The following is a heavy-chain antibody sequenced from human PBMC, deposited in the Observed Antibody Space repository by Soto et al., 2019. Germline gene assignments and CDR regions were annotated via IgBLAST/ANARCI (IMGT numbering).Heavy chain of an antibody. D-gene: IGHD5-12*01. CDR1: GFTFSSYG. CDR3: AKDRGDY. CDR2: ISYDGSNK. J-gene: IGHJ4*02. V-gene: IGHV3-30*18. Sequence: GGSLRLSCAASGFTFSSYGMHWVRQAPGKGLEWVAVISYDGSNKYYADSVKGRFTISRDNSKNTLYLQMNSLRAEDTAVYYCAKDRGDYWGQGTLVTVSS.